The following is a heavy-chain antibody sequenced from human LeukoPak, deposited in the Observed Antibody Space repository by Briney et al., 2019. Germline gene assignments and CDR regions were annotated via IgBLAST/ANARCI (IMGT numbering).Heavy chain of an antibody. CDR3: ARVLAAAGTYYYYYYMDV. CDR2: MNPNSGNT. CDR1: GYTFTSYD. D-gene: IGHD6-13*01. J-gene: IGHJ6*03. Sequence: ASVKVSCKASGYTFTSYDINWVRQATGQGLEWMGWMNPNSGNTGYAQKFQGRVTITRNTSISTAYMELSSLRSEDTAVYYCARVLAAAGTYYYYYYMDVWGKGNPGHRLL. V-gene: IGHV1-8*03.